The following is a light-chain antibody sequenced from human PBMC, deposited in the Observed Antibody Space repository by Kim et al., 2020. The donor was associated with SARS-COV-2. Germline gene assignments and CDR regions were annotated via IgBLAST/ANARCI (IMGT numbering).Light chain of an antibody. CDR3: QAWDSSTALV. CDR1: KLGDKY. V-gene: IGLV3-1*01. Sequence: VSPAQTASITCSGDKLGDKYACWYQQKPGQSPVLVIYQDSKRPSGIPERFSGSNSGNTATLTISGTQAMDEADYYCQAWDSSTALVFGTGTKVTVL. CDR2: QDS. J-gene: IGLJ1*01.